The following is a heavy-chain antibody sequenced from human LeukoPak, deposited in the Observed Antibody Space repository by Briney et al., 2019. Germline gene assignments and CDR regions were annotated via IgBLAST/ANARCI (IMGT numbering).Heavy chain of an antibody. CDR2: IYHSGST. D-gene: IGHD3-22*01. CDR3: ARAAGYYYDSSGYYGVRWFDP. CDR1: GGSISSGGYS. J-gene: IGHJ5*02. V-gene: IGHV4-30-2*01. Sequence: KPSQTLSLTCAVSGGSISSGGYSWSWIRQPPGKGLEWIGYIYHSGSTYYNPSLKSRVTISVDRSKNQFSLKLSSVTAADTAVYYCARAAGYYYDSSGYYGVRWFDPWGQGTLVTVSS.